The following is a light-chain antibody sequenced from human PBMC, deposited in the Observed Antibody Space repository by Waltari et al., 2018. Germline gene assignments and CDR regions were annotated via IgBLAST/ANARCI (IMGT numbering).Light chain of an antibody. V-gene: IGKV1-12*01. CDR2: KAS. J-gene: IGKJ1*01. Sequence: DIQMTQSPSSLSASVGDTVTITCRASQSVSDFLAWYQQKPGKAPTVLIYKASILQSGVPSRFSGSGSGTDFTLTITSLQPEDFATYYCLQSSSSPRTFDQGTKVEVK. CDR1: QSVSDF. CDR3: LQSSSSPRT.